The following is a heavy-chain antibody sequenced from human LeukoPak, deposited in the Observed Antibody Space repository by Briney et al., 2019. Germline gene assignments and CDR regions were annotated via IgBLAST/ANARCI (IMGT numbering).Heavy chain of an antibody. CDR3: ARVRYYYDSSGYYYVLGNWFDP. J-gene: IGHJ5*02. D-gene: IGHD3-22*01. Sequence: KTSETLSLTCAVSGGSFSGYYWTWIRQPPGKGLEWIGEINHSGSTNYNPSLKSRVTISVDTSKNQFSLKLSSVTAADTAVYYCARVRYYYDSSGYYYVLGNWFDPWGQGTLVTVSS. CDR2: INHSGST. CDR1: GGSFSGYY. V-gene: IGHV4-34*01.